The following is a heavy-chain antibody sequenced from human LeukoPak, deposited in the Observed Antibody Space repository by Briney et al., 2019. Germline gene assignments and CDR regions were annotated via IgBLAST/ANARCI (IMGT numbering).Heavy chain of an antibody. Sequence: PGGSLRLSCAASGFTFSSYGMHWVRQAPGKGLEWVAFIRYDGSNKYYADSVKGRFTISRDNSKNTLYLQMNSLRAEDTAVYYCAKERDTAMVTIDYWDQETLVTVSS. J-gene: IGHJ4*02. V-gene: IGHV3-30*02. D-gene: IGHD5-18*01. CDR1: GFTFSSYG. CDR2: IRYDGSNK. CDR3: AKERDTAMVTIDY.